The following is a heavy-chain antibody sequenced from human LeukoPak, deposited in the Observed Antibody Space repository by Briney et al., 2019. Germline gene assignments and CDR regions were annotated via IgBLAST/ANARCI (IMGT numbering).Heavy chain of an antibody. D-gene: IGHD3-10*01. CDR1: GYTFTGYY. Sequence: GASVKVSCKASGYTFTGYYMHWVRQAPGQGLEWMGWINPNSGGTNYAQKFQGWVTMTRDTSISTAYMELSRLRSDDTAVYYCARGYGSGNYYNDHDAFDIWGQGTMVTVSS. J-gene: IGHJ3*02. V-gene: IGHV1-2*04. CDR2: INPNSGGT. CDR3: ARGYGSGNYYNDHDAFDI.